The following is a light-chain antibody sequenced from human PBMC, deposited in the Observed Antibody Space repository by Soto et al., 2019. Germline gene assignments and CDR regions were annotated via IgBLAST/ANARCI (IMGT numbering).Light chain of an antibody. CDR2: EVS. Sequence: QSALTQPPSASGSPGQSVTSSCTGTSSDVGGYDYVSWYQQHPGKAPKLMIYEVSKRPSGVPDRFSGSKSGNTASLTVSGLQAEDEADYYCSSYAGSSTYVFGTGTKVTVL. J-gene: IGLJ1*01. V-gene: IGLV2-8*01. CDR3: SSYAGSSTYV. CDR1: SSDVGGYDY.